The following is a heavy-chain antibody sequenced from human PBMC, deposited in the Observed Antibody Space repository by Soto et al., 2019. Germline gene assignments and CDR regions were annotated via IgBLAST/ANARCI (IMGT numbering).Heavy chain of an antibody. CDR3: ARDNYGGNSLVDY. CDR2: IWYDGSNK. CDR1: GFTFSSYG. Sequence: GGSLRLSCAASGFTFSSYGMHWVRQAPGKGLEWVAVIWYDGSNKYYADSVKGRFTISRDNSKNTLYLQMNSLRAEDTAVYYCARDNYGGNSLVDYRGQGTLVTVSP. D-gene: IGHD2-21*02. J-gene: IGHJ4*02. V-gene: IGHV3-33*01.